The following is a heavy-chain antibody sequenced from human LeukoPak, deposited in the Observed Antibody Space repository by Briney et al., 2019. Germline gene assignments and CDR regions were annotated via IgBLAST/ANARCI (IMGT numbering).Heavy chain of an antibody. V-gene: IGHV1-2*06. D-gene: IGHD5-12*01. Sequence: ASVKVSCKASGYTFTGYYMHWVRQAPGQGLEWMGRINPNSGGTNYAQKFQGRVTMTRDTSLSTAYMELSRLRSDDTAVYYCARDIVATIDARDYYYMDVWGKGTTVTVSS. J-gene: IGHJ6*03. CDR2: INPNSGGT. CDR3: ARDIVATIDARDYYYMDV. CDR1: GYTFTGYY.